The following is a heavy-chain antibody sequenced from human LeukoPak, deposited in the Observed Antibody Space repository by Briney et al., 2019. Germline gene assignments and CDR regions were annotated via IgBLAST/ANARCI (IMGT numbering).Heavy chain of an antibody. D-gene: IGHD3-10*01. CDR1: GGSISSGDYY. V-gene: IGHV4-30-4*01. J-gene: IGHJ4*02. CDR3: ARARYYYGSGSLRDFDY. CDR2: IYYSGST. Sequence: PSRTLSLTCTVSGGSISSGDYYWSWIRQPPGKGLEWMGYIYYSGSTYYNPSLKSRVTISVDTSKNQFPLKLSSVTAADTAVYYCARARYYYGSGSLRDFDYWGQGTLVTVSS.